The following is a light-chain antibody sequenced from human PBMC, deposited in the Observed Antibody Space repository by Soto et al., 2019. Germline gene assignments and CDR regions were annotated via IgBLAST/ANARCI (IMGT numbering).Light chain of an antibody. Sequence: EIVFTQSPGTLSLSPGERATLSCRASQSVSSSYLAWYQQKLGQAPRLFIYGASSRETGIPARFSGSGAGTEFTLTISSLQSEDFEVYYCQQYNNWTWTFGQGTKVDIK. CDR3: QQYNNWTWT. J-gene: IGKJ1*01. CDR1: QSVSSSY. V-gene: IGKV3-15*01. CDR2: GAS.